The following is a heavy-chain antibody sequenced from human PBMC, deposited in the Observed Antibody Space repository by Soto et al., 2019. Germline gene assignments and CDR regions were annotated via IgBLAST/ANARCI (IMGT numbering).Heavy chain of an antibody. CDR2: INHSGST. V-gene: IGHV4-34*01. J-gene: IGHJ4*02. Sequence: QVQLQQWGAGLLKPSETLSLTCAVYGGSSSGYYWSWIRQPPGKGLEWIGEINHSGSTNYNPSLKSRVTISVYTSKNQFSLKLSSVTAADTAVYYCARVLFYYYASSSPIDYWGQGTLVTVSS. CDR1: GGSSSGYY. CDR3: ARVLFYYYASSSPIDY. D-gene: IGHD3-22*01.